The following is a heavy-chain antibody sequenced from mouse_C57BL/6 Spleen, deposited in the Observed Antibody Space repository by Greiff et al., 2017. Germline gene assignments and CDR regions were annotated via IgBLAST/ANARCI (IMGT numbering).Heavy chain of an antibody. D-gene: IGHD3-1*01. CDR1: GYTFTSYT. CDR3: ARGIPSGAMDY. CDR2: INPSSGYT. J-gene: IGHJ4*01. Sequence: VQRVESGAELARPGASVKMSCKASGYTFTSYTMHWVKQRPGPGLEWIGYINPSSGYTKYNQKFKDKATLTADKSSSTAYMQLSSLTSEDSAVYYCARGIPSGAMDYWGQGPSVTVSS. V-gene: IGHV1-4*01.